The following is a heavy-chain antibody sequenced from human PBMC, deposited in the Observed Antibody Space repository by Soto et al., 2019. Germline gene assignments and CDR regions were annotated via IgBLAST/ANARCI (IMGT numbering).Heavy chain of an antibody. V-gene: IGHV1-2*04. D-gene: IGHD2-2*01. CDR3: ARSLGSSQLPNYYYYSGRDV. CDR1: GYTFTGYY. J-gene: IGHJ6*04. Sequence: ASVKVSCKASGYTFTGYYMHWVRQAPGQGLEWMGWINPNSGGTNYAQKFQGWVTMTRDTSISTAYMELSRLRSDDTAVYYCARSLGSSQLPNYYYYSGRDVGGKGTRVTVSS. CDR2: INPNSGGT.